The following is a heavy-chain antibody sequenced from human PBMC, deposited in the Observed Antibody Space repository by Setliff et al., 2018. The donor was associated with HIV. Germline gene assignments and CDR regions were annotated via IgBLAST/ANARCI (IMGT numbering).Heavy chain of an antibody. J-gene: IGHJ4*02. CDR1: GYTFTYYT. CDR2: ISAGRGET. V-gene: IGHV1-3*01. Sequence: ASVKVSCKTSGYTFTYYTIHWVRQAPGQSLQWMGWISAGRGETRYSQESQGRVTLTRDTFATTVYMELRSLKSEDTAVYYCTKGVQRLRPYYFDSWGQGTLVTVSS. CDR3: TKGVQRLRPYYFDS. D-gene: IGHD4-17*01.